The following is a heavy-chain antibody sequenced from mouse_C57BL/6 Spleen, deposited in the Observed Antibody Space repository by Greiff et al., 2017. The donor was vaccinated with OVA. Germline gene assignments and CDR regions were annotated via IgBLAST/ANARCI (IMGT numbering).Heavy chain of an antibody. J-gene: IGHJ3*01. Sequence: VQLQQSGPELVKPGASVKISCKASGYTFTDYYMNWVKQSHGKSLEWIGDINPNNGGTSYNQKFKGKATWTVDKSSSTAYMEIRSLTSEDSAVYYGARVRDNCDVGFAYWGQGTLVTVSA. D-gene: IGHD2-14*01. CDR3: ARVRDNCDVGFAY. V-gene: IGHV1-26*01. CDR2: INPNNGGT. CDR1: GYTFTDYY.